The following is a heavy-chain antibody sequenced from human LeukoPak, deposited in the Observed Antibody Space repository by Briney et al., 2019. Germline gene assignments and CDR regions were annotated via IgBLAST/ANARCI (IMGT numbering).Heavy chain of an antibody. V-gene: IGHV4-61*02. Sequence: SSETLSLTCTVSGGSISSGSYYWTWIRQPAGKGLEWIGRIYTSGGTNYNPSLKSRVTISLDTSKNQFSLKLSSVTAADTAVYYCGREKYWSEVDSWGQGTLVTVSS. CDR2: IYTSGGT. CDR3: GREKYWSEVDS. D-gene: IGHD3-3*01. CDR1: GGSISSGSYY. J-gene: IGHJ4*02.